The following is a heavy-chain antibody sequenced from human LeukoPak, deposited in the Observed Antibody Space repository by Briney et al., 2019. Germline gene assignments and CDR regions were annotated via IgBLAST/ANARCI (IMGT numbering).Heavy chain of an antibody. Sequence: LRXXCXASGFTFXSYAMSWVRQAPGKGLEWVSAISGSGGSTYYADSVKGRFTISRDNSKNTLYLQMNSLRAEDTAVYYCARGEEWFWGQGTLVTVSS. D-gene: IGHD3-3*01. J-gene: IGHJ4*02. CDR1: GFTFXSYA. V-gene: IGHV3-23*01. CDR2: ISGSGGST. CDR3: ARGEEWF.